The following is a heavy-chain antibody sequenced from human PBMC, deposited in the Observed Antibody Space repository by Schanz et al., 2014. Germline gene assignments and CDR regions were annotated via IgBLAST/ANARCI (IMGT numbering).Heavy chain of an antibody. D-gene: IGHD3-3*01. V-gene: IGHV3-7*01. CDR2: IKQDGSEK. Sequence: EVKLLESGGGLVQPGGSLRLSCAASGFTFATYAMSWVRQAPGKGLEWVANIKQDGSEKYYVDSVKGRFTISRDNAKNSLYLQMNSLTAEDTAVYYCARGVRIDYWGQGTLVTDSS. CDR1: GFTFATYA. CDR3: ARGVRIDY. J-gene: IGHJ4*02.